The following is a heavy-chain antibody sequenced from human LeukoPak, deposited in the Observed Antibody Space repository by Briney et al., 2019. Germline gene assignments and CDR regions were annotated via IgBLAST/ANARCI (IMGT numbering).Heavy chain of an antibody. Sequence: ASVKVSCKASGYTFTSYGISWVRQAPGQGLEWMGWISAYNGNTNYAQKLQGRVTMTTDTSTSTAYMELRSLRSDDTAVYYCARDRDGYNLDWFDPWGQGTLVTVFS. D-gene: IGHD5-12*01. J-gene: IGHJ5*02. V-gene: IGHV1-18*01. CDR2: ISAYNGNT. CDR1: GYTFTSYG. CDR3: ARDRDGYNLDWFDP.